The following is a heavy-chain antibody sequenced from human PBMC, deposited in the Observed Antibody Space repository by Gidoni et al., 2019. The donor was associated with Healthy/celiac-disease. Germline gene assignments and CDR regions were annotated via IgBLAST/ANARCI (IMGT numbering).Heavy chain of an antibody. D-gene: IGHD7-27*01. CDR3: ARDRPFTANWGLFDY. CDR2: INPNSGGT. J-gene: IGHJ4*02. V-gene: IGHV1-2*02. Sequence: QVQLVQSGAEVKKPGASVKVSCKAYVYTFTGYYMPWVRQAPGQGLEWMGWINPNSGGTNYAQKFQGRVTMTRDTSISTAYMELSRLRSDDTAVYYCARDRPFTANWGLFDYWGQGTLVTVSS. CDR1: VYTFTGYY.